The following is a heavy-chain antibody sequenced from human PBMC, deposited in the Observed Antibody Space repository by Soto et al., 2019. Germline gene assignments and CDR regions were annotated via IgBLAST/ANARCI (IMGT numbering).Heavy chain of an antibody. CDR1: GYTFTNYA. V-gene: IGHV1-3*05. J-gene: IGHJ5*02. CDR2: INAGNGNT. Sequence: QVQLVQSGAEEKKPGASVKVSCKASGYTFTNYAMDWVRQAPGQRLEWMGWINAGNGNTKYSQNFQGRVTITRDTSASTAYIELSSLRFEATAVYYCARGKRYNWNHGWFEPWGQGTLVTVSP. CDR3: ARGKRYNWNHGWFEP. D-gene: IGHD1-20*01.